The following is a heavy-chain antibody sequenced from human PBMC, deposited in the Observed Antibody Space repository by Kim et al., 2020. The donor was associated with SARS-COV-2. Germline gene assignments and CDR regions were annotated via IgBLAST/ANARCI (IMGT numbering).Heavy chain of an antibody. CDR1: GFTFSGPA. CDR3: TYYYDSSEYFDS. CDR2: IRSKANSYAT. Sequence: GGSLRLSCAASGFTFSGPAMHWVRQASGKGLEWVGRIRSKANSYATLYAASVRGRFTISRDDSMNTAYLQMNSLNTEDTAVYYCTYYYDSSEYFDSWGQGTLGTVSS. D-gene: IGHD3-22*01. V-gene: IGHV3-73*01. J-gene: IGHJ4*02.